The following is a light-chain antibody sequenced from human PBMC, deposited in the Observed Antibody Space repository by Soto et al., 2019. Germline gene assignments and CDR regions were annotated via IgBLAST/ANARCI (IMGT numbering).Light chain of an antibody. CDR2: AAS. V-gene: IGKV1-39*01. CDR1: QTIDTN. J-gene: IGKJ2*01. Sequence: DIQMTQSPSSLSASVGDRVTITCRASQTIDTNLNWYQQNPGKAPKLLIYAASTLHNGVPSRFSGSGSGTDFTLTISSLQPEDFATYYCQQSTNIPYTFGQGTKLEIK. CDR3: QQSTNIPYT.